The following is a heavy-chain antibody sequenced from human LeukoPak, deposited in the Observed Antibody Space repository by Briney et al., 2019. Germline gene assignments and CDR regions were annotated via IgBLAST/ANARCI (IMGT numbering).Heavy chain of an antibody. V-gene: IGHV4-34*01. CDR1: GGSFSGYY. J-gene: IGHJ5*02. D-gene: IGHD6-6*01. CDR2: INHSGST. Sequence: SETLSLTCAVYGGSFSGYYWSWLRQPPGKGLEWIGEINHSGSTNYNPSLKRRVTISVDTSKNQFSLKLSSVTAADTAVYYCARGGEQLYWFDHWGQGTLVTVSS. CDR3: ARGGEQLYWFDH.